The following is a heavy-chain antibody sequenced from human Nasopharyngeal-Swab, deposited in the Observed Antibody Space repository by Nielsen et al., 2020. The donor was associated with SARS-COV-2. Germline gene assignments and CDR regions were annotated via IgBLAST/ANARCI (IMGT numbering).Heavy chain of an antibody. J-gene: IGHJ4*02. V-gene: IGHV1-2*06. CDR2: INPNSGGT. Sequence: WVRQAPGQGLEWMGRINPNSGGTNYAQKFQGRVTMTRDTSISTAYMELSRLRSDDTAAYYCATAPQGIFDYWGQGTLVTVSS. CDR3: ATAPQGIFDY. D-gene: IGHD3-10*01.